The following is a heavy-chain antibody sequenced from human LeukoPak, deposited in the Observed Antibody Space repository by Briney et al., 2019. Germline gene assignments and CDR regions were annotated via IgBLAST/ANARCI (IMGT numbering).Heavy chain of an antibody. D-gene: IGHD2-2*01. Sequence: SETLSLTCTVSGGSISSSSYYWGWIRQPPGKGLEWIGSIYYSGSTYYNPSLKSRVTISVDKSKNQFSLKLSSVTAADTAVYYCAGGADCSSTSCYEYYYYYYMDVWGKGTTVTVSS. CDR3: AGGADCSSTSCYEYYYYYYMDV. V-gene: IGHV4-39*07. CDR1: GGSISSSSYY. J-gene: IGHJ6*03. CDR2: IYYSGST.